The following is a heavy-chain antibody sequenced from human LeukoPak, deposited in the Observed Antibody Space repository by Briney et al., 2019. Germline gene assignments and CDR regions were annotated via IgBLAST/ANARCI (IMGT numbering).Heavy chain of an antibody. Sequence: SETLSLTCAVYGGSFSGYYWSWIRQPPGKGLEWIGEINHSGSTNYNPSLKSRVTISVDTSKNQFSLKLGSVTAADTAVYYCARGGSQYYDSSGYYYDYWGQGTPVTVSS. D-gene: IGHD3-22*01. J-gene: IGHJ4*02. CDR2: INHSGST. CDR3: ARGGSQYYDSSGYYYDY. CDR1: GGSFSGYY. V-gene: IGHV4-34*01.